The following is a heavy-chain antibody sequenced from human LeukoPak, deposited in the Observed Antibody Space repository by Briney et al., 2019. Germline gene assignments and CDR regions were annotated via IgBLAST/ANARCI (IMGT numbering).Heavy chain of an antibody. Sequence: SVKVSCKASGGTFSSYAISWVRQAPGQGLEWMGGIIPIFGTANYAQKFQGRVTITTDEPTGTAYMELSSLRSEDTAVYYCASPFFGSGSYYHNFDYWGQGTLVTVSS. V-gene: IGHV1-69*05. CDR1: GGTFSSYA. CDR2: IIPIFGTA. CDR3: ASPFFGSGSYYHNFDY. J-gene: IGHJ4*02. D-gene: IGHD3-10*01.